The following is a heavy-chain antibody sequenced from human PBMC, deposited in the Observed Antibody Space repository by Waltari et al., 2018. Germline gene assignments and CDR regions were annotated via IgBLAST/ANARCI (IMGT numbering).Heavy chain of an antibody. CDR1: GGSISSYY. Sequence: QVQLQESGPGLVKPSETLSLTCTVSGGSISSYYWSWIRQPAGKGLAWIGRIYTSGSTNYNPSRKSRVTMSVDTSKNQFSLKLSSVTAADTAVYYCARSGGSSLLGMDVWGQGTTVTVSS. CDR3: ARSGGSSLLGMDV. J-gene: IGHJ6*02. D-gene: IGHD2-15*01. CDR2: IYTSGST. V-gene: IGHV4-4*07.